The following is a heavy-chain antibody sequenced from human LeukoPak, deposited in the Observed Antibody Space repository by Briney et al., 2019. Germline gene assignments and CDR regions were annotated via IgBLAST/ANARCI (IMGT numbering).Heavy chain of an antibody. Sequence: GASVRVSCKPSGYTFTSYDINWVRQATGQGLEWMGWMNPNSGNTGYAQKFQGRVTMSRNTSISTAYMELSSLRSEDTAVYYCARSSYDSSGYPGAFDIWGQGTMVTVSS. CDR1: GYTFTSYD. D-gene: IGHD3-22*01. CDR2: MNPNSGNT. CDR3: ARSSYDSSGYPGAFDI. J-gene: IGHJ3*02. V-gene: IGHV1-8*01.